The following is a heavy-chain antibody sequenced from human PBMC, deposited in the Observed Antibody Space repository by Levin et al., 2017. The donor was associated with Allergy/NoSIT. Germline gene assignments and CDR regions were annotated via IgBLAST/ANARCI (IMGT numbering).Heavy chain of an antibody. CDR2: IYHTGST. CDR1: AYSISSTFY. J-gene: IGHJ2*01. V-gene: IGHV4-38-2*01. Sequence: PSETLSLTCAVSAYSISSTFYWAWIRQPPGKGLEWMVIIYHTGSTYYNPPLKSRVTVSVDTSKNQFYLKLRSVTAADTAVYYCARVDPCSGPTCYTYWFFDLWGRGTLVTVSS. D-gene: IGHD2-2*02. CDR3: ARVDPCSGPTCYTYWFFDL.